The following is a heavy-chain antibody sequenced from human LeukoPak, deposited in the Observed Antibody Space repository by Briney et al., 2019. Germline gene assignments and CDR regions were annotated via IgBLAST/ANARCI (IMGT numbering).Heavy chain of an antibody. J-gene: IGHJ3*02. CDR3: ARELLEYSGSYLGHDAFDI. Sequence: ASVKVSCKASGYTFTSYYMHWVRQAPGQGLEWMGIINPSGGSTSYAQKFQGRVTMTRDMSTSTVYMELSSLRSEDTAVYYCARELLEYSGSYLGHDAFDIWGQGTMVTVSS. D-gene: IGHD1-26*01. V-gene: IGHV1-46*01. CDR2: INPSGGST. CDR1: GYTFTSYY.